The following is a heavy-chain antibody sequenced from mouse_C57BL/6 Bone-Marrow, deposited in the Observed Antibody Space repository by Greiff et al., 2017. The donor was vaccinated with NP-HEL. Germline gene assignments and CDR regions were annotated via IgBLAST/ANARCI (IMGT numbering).Heavy chain of an antibody. CDR1: GFTFSDYG. CDR2: ISSGSSTI. Sequence: EVKVEESGGGLVKPGGSLKLSCAASGFTFSDYGMHWVRQAPEKGLEWVAYISSGSSTIYYADTVKGRFTISRDNAKNTLFLQMTSLRSEDTAMYYCARPDYGSSPYAMDYWGQGTSVTVSS. CDR3: ARPDYGSSPYAMDY. D-gene: IGHD1-1*01. V-gene: IGHV5-17*01. J-gene: IGHJ4*01.